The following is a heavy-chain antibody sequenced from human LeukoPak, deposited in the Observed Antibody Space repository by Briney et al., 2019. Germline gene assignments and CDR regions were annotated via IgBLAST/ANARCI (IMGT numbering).Heavy chain of an antibody. J-gene: IGHJ3*02. CDR3: ARVEWFGELSPFDI. CDR1: GGSVSSGTYY. Sequence: SETLSLTCTVSGGSVSSGTYYWSWLRQPPGEGLEWIGYIYYSGSTNYNPSLKSRVTISVDTSKNQFPLKLSSVTAADTAVYYCARVEWFGELSPFDIWGQGTMVTVSS. V-gene: IGHV4-61*01. CDR2: IYYSGST. D-gene: IGHD3-10*01.